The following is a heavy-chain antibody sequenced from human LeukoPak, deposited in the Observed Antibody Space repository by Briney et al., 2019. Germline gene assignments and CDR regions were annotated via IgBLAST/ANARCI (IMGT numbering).Heavy chain of an antibody. Sequence: SETLSLTCTVSGYSISSAFFWGWIRQPPGKGLEWIGSINHSGTTYYNPSLKSRVTISVDTSKNQFSLKLSSVTAADTAVYYCARGRGYSYGWYFDYWGQGTLVTVSS. CDR2: INHSGTT. CDR1: GYSISSAFF. V-gene: IGHV4-38-2*02. D-gene: IGHD5-18*01. J-gene: IGHJ4*02. CDR3: ARGRGYSYGWYFDY.